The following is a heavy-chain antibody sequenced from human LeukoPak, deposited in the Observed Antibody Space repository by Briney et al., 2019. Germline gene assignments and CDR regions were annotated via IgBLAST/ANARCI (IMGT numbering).Heavy chain of an antibody. J-gene: IGHJ6*02. CDR3: AKEVERWYPFRVDNYYGMDV. D-gene: IGHD4-23*01. CDR2: ISYDGSNK. Sequence: GGSLRLSCAASGFTFSSYGMPWVRQAPGKGLEWVAVISYDGSNKYYADSVKGRFTISRDNSKNTLYLQMNSLRAEDTAVYYCAKEVERWYPFRVDNYYGMDVWGQGTTVTVSS. CDR1: GFTFSSYG. V-gene: IGHV3-30*18.